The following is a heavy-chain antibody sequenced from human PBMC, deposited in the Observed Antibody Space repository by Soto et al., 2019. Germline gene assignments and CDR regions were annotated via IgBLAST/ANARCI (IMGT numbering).Heavy chain of an antibody. CDR1: GGTFNNYA. D-gene: IGHD3-10*01. CDR2: IIPIFDTA. CDR3: ARPKHSLADMTFVRGAFYYGMDV. J-gene: IGHJ6*02. Sequence: QLVQSGAEVKEPGSSVKVSCKASGGTFNNYAISWVRQAPGQGLQWMGGIIPIFDTANYAQKFQGRVTITADESTTTAYTEMNSLRSEDTAVYYCARPKHSLADMTFVRGAFYYGMDVWGQGTTVTVSS. V-gene: IGHV1-69*01.